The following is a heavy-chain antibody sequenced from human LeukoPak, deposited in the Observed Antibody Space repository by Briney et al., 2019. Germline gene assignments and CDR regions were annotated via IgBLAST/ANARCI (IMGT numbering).Heavy chain of an antibody. V-gene: IGHV4-34*01. CDR3: ARGRGYGMDV. CDR2: INHSGST. Sequence: PSETLSLTCAVSGGSFSGYYWSWIRQPPGKGLEWIGEINHSGSTNYNPSLKSRVTISVDTSKNQFSLKLSSVTAADTAVYYCARGRGYGMDVWGQGTTVTVSS. CDR1: GGSFSGYY. J-gene: IGHJ6*02.